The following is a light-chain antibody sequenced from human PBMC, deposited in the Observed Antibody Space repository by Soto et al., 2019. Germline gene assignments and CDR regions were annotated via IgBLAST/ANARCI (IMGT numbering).Light chain of an antibody. V-gene: IGLV1-44*01. Sequence: QSVLTQSPSASGTPGQRVTISCSGSSSNIGSNTVNWYHQLPGTAPKLLICSDNQRPSGVPDRFSGSKSGTSASLAISGLQSEDEADYYCAAWDDSLNGYVLASGTKVTVL. CDR1: SSNIGSNT. CDR2: SDN. J-gene: IGLJ1*01. CDR3: AAWDDSLNGYV.